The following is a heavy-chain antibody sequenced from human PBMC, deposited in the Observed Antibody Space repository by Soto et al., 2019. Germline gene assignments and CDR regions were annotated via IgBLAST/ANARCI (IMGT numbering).Heavy chain of an antibody. CDR3: ARGRYCTTGVCSNNWSDP. CDR1: GGSFSGYY. D-gene: IGHD2-8*01. J-gene: IGHJ5*02. V-gene: IGHV4-34*01. CDR2: INHSGST. Sequence: SETLSLTCAVYGGSFSGYYWSWIRQPPGKGLEWIGEINHSGSTNYNPSLKSRVTISVDTSKNQFSLKLSSVTAADTAVYYCARGRYCTTGVCSNNWSDPCGQGTLVTVYS.